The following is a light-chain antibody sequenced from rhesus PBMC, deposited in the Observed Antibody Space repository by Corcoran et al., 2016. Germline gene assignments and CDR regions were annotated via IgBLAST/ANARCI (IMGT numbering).Light chain of an antibody. CDR1: QGISNY. V-gene: IGKV1S14*01. J-gene: IGKJ1*01. Sequence: DIQMTQSPSSLSASVGDTVTITCRASQGISNYLAWYQQKPGKAPKPLVYYASNLESGVPSRFSGSVSGTDFTLTISSLQPDDFATYYCQQDNSYPRAFGHGAKVEIE. CDR3: QQDNSYPRA. CDR2: YAS.